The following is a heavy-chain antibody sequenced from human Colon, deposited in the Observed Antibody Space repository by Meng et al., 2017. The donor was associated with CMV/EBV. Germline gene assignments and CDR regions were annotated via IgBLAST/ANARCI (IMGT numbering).Heavy chain of an antibody. CDR1: GFTFNKYA. Sequence: GESLKISCATSGFTFNKYAMTWVRQAPGKGLECVSGISASGSSTYYADSVKGRFTISRDNSKDMVYLQMNSLRAEDAAVYYCAKDPLYYYGSGSYGGGMDVWGQGTTVTVSS. CDR3: AKDPLYYYGSGSYGGGMDV. J-gene: IGHJ6*02. CDR2: ISASGSST. D-gene: IGHD3-10*01. V-gene: IGHV3-23*01.